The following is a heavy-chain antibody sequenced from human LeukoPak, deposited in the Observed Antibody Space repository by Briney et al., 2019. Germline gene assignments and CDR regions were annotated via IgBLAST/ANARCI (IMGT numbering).Heavy chain of an antibody. CDR2: IYTSEST. D-gene: IGHD1-26*01. CDR3: ARGPREGGSYRKQYNWFDP. V-gene: IGHV4-61*02. CDR1: GGSISSSSYY. Sequence: SETLSLTCTVSGGSISSSSYYWSWIRQPAGKGLEWIGRIYTSESTNYNPSLKSRVTISVDTSKNQFSLKLSSVTAADTAVYYCARGPREGGSYRKQYNWFDPWGQGTLVTVSS. J-gene: IGHJ5*02.